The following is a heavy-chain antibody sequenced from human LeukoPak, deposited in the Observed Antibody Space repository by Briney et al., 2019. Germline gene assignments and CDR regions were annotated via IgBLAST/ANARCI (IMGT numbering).Heavy chain of an antibody. CDR2: IPYDGSNK. Sequence: GRSLRLSCAASGFTFSSYAMHWVRQAPGKGLEWVAVIPYDGSNKYYADSVKGRFTISRDNSKNTLYLQMNSLRAEDTAVYYCARARFTTVTTGLLDYWGQGTLVTVSS. J-gene: IGHJ4*02. D-gene: IGHD4-11*01. CDR3: ARARFTTVTTGLLDY. CDR1: GFTFSSYA. V-gene: IGHV3-30-3*01.